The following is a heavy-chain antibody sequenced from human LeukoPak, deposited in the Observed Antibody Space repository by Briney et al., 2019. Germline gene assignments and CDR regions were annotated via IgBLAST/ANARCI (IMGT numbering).Heavy chain of an antibody. CDR1: GFIFSNYA. CDR3: AKWGDYDVLTGYYVSDY. CDR2: ITGSGGST. Sequence: GGSLRLSCAASGFIFSNYAMSWVRQAPGKGLGWVSAITGSGGSTYYADSVKGRFTISRDNSKNTLYLQMNSLRAEDTAVYYFAKWGDYDVLTGYYVSDYWGQGTLVTVSS. J-gene: IGHJ4*02. D-gene: IGHD3-9*01. V-gene: IGHV3-23*01.